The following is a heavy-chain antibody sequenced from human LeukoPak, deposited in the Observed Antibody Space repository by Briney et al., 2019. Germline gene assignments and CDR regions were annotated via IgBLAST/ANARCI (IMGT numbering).Heavy chain of an antibody. CDR3: ATEPSRSYSFDDLDF. D-gene: IGHD5-12*01. CDR1: GGTFNNYA. Sequence: SVKVSCKTSGGTFNNYAISWVRQAPGQGLEWMGRVVPMFGIRNYPQTFRGRVNITADKATNTVYMELRSLRAEDTAIYYCATEPSRSYSFDDLDFWGLGTPVTVSS. V-gene: IGHV1-69*04. CDR2: VVPMFGIR. J-gene: IGHJ4*02.